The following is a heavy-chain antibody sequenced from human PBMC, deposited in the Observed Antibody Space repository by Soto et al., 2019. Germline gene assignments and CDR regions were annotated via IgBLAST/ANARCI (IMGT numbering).Heavy chain of an antibody. CDR3: ARGGMYYDILTGYYGRRNFDY. Sequence: ASVKVSCKASGGTFSSYAISWVRQAPGQGLEWMGGIIPIFGTANYAQKFQGRVTITADESTSTAYMELSSLRSEDTAVYYCARGGMYYDILTGYYGRRNFDYWGQGTLVTVSS. D-gene: IGHD3-9*01. V-gene: IGHV1-69*13. J-gene: IGHJ4*02. CDR1: GGTFSSYA. CDR2: IIPIFGTA.